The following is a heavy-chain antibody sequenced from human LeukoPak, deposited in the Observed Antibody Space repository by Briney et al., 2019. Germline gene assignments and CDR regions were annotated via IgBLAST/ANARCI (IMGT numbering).Heavy chain of an antibody. D-gene: IGHD5-24*01. CDR1: GGSISSYY. J-gene: IGHJ4*02. CDR2: IYYSGST. Sequence: SETLSLTCTVSGGSISSYYWSWIRQPPGKGLEWIGYIYYSGSTNYNPSLKSRVTISVDTSKNQFSLKLSSVTAADTAVYYCARVESSFRDGYNIWGQGTLVTVSS. V-gene: IGHV4-59*01. CDR3: ARVESSFRDGYNI.